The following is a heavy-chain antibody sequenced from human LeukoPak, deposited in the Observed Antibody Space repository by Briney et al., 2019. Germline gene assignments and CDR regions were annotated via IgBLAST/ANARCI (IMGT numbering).Heavy chain of an antibody. Sequence: GGSLRLSCAASGFTFSSYSMNWVRQAPGKGLEWVSSISSSSSYIYYADSVKGRFTISRDNAKNSLYLQMNSLRAEDTAVYYCARGGIGYCSSTSCYHPPPFDYWGQGTLVTVSS. V-gene: IGHV3-21*01. D-gene: IGHD2-2*01. CDR3: ARGGIGYCSSTSCYHPPPFDY. J-gene: IGHJ4*02. CDR2: ISSSSSYI. CDR1: GFTFSSYS.